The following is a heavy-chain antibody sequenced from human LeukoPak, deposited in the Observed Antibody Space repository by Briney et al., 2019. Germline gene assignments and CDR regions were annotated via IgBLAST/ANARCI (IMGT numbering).Heavy chain of an antibody. V-gene: IGHV4-59*01. Sequence: SETLSLTCTVSGVSISNYYWSWIRQPPGKGLEWLGYIYYSGSTNNNPSLKSRVTISVDTSKNQFSLKLNSVTAADTAAYYCARAPPYNWNYLKYYYYMDVWGKGTTVTVSS. D-gene: IGHD1-7*01. CDR3: ARAPPYNWNYLKYYYYMDV. CDR2: IYYSGST. J-gene: IGHJ6*03. CDR1: GVSISNYY.